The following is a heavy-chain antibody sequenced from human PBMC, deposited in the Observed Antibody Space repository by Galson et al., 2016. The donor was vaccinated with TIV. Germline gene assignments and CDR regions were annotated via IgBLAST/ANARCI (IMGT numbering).Heavy chain of an antibody. V-gene: IGHV4-30-4*08. CDR3: ARGLRGSWPDANNWFDP. Sequence: TLSLTCSVSGGSMNSGVYYWTWIRQPPGKGLEWIGSIYYSEIIYYNPSLKSRVITSVDTSKNQFSLMVSSVTAADTAVYYCARGLRGSWPDANNWFDPWGQGTLVTVSS. CDR2: IYYSEII. CDR1: GGSMNSGVYY. D-gene: IGHD3-16*01. J-gene: IGHJ5*02.